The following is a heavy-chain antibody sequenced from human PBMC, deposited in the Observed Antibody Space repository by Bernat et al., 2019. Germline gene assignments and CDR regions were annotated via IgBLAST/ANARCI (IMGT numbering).Heavy chain of an antibody. J-gene: IGHJ4*02. CDR2: IWYDGSNK. V-gene: IGHV3-33*01. CDR1: GFTFSSYG. Sequence: QVHLVESGGGVVQPGRSLRLSCAASGFTFSSYGMHWVRQAPGKGLEWVAVIWYDGSNKYYADSVKGRFTISRDNSKNTLYLQMNSLRAEDTAVYYCARDQQLLSAYFDYWGQGTLVTVSS. CDR3: ARDQQLLSAYFDY. D-gene: IGHD2-2*01.